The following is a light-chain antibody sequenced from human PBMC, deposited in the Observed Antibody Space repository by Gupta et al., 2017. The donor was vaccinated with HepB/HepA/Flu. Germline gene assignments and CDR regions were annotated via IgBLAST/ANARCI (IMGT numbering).Light chain of an antibody. CDR2: SAS. CDR3: QQCNSSPIT. J-gene: IGKJ5*01. V-gene: IGKV1-9*01. CDR1: QDINSY. Sequence: DIQLTQSPSFLSASVGDRVTITCRASQDINSYLIWYQQKPGKAPNLLIYSASTLQGGVPSRFSGSGSVTXFTLTIXSLQPEDFATYYCQQCNSSPITFGXGTRLDIK.